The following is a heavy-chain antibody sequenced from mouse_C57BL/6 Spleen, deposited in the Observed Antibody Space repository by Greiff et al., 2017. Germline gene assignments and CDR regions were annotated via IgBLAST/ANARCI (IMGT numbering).Heavy chain of an antibody. CDR3: ARSGYYYGSSSAMDY. CDR1: GYAFSSYW. J-gene: IGHJ4*01. D-gene: IGHD1-1*01. Sequence: VQRVESGAELVKPGASVKISCKASGYAFSSYWMNWVKQRPGKGLEWIGQIYPGDGDTNYNGKFKGKATLTADKSSSTAYMQLSSLTSEDSAVYFCARSGYYYGSSSAMDYWGQGTSVTVSS. CDR2: IYPGDGDT. V-gene: IGHV1-80*01.